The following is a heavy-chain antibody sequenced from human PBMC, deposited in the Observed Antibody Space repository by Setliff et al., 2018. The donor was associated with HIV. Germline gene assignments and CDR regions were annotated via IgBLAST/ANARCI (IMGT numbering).Heavy chain of an antibody. Sequence: PSETLSLTCTVSCGSISTYYWNWIRQPPGKGLEWIGNILYGGTTFYNPSLRSRVTVSIDTTKTQFSLKMSSVTAADTAVYYCAGENPDGWLYHYTDVWGKGTTVTVSS. CDR1: CGSISTYY. V-gene: IGHV4-59*04. D-gene: IGHD2-15*01. CDR2: ILYGGTT. J-gene: IGHJ6*03. CDR3: AGENPDGWLYHYTDV.